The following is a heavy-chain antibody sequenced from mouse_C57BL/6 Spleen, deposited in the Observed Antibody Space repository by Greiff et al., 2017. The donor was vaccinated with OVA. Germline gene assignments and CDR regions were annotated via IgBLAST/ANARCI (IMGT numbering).Heavy chain of an antibody. D-gene: IGHD1-1*01. CDR2: ISDGGSYT. CDR1: GFTFSSYA. CDR3: AREVITTVVAFYFDY. J-gene: IGHJ2*01. Sequence: EVQLQESGGGLVKPGGSLKLSCAASGFTFSSYAMSWVRQTPEKRLEWVATISDGGSYTYYPDNVKGRFTISRDNAKNNLYLQMSHLKSEDTAMYYCAREVITTVVAFYFDYWGQGTTLTVSS. V-gene: IGHV5-4*01.